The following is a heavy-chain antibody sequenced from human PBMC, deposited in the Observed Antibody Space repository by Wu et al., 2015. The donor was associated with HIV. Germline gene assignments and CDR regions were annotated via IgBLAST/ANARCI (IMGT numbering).Heavy chain of an antibody. CDR3: AREGGVVPAAMPCAFDI. CDR1: GGTFSSYA. V-gene: IGHV1-69*13. Sequence: QVQLVQSGAEVKKPGSSVKVSCKASGGTFSSYAISWVRQAPGQGLEWMGRIIPIFGTANYAQKFQGRVTITADESTSTAYMELSSLRSEDTAVYYCAREGGVVPAAMPCAFDIWGQGTMVTVSS. D-gene: IGHD2-2*01. CDR2: IIPIFGTA. J-gene: IGHJ3*02.